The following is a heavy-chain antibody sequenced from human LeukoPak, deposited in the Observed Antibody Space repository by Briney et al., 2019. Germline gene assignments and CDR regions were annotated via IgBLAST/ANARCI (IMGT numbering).Heavy chain of an antibody. CDR2: INPNSGGT. V-gene: IGHV1-2*02. CDR3: ARDLYLEWLTLAFDY. CDR1: GYTFTGYY. Sequence: ASVKVSCKASGYTFTGYYMHWVRQAPGQGLEWMGWINPNSGGTNYAQKSQGRVTMTRDTSISTAYMELSRLRSDDTAVYYCARDLYLEWLTLAFDYWGQGTLVTVSS. J-gene: IGHJ4*02. D-gene: IGHD3-3*01.